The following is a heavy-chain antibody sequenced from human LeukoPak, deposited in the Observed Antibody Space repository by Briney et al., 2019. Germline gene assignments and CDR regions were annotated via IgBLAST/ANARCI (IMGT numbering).Heavy chain of an antibody. V-gene: IGHV1-69*13. CDR2: IIPIFGTA. D-gene: IGHD3-9*01. CDR3: AREWSTYDILTGYLRS. J-gene: IGHJ4*02. Sequence: SVKLSCKASGGTCTSYAISWVRHAPGQGLELMGGIIPIFGTANYAQKFQGRVTITADESTSTAYMELSSLRSEDTAVYYCAREWSTYDILTGYLRSWGQGTLVTVSS. CDR1: GGTCTSYA.